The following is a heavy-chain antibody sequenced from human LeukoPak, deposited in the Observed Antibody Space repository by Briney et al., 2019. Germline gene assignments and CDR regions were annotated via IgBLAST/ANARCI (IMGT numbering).Heavy chain of an antibody. V-gene: IGHV4-39*07. Sequence: SETLSLTCTVSGGSVSTSDYYWGWIRQTPGKGLEWVGDIFHNGKTNYNPSLKGRVTISIDTSNNQFSLRLPSVTAADTAVYYCARIFDSWGQGTLVTVSS. CDR3: ARIFDS. CDR1: GGSVSTSDYY. J-gene: IGHJ4*02. CDR2: IFHNGKT.